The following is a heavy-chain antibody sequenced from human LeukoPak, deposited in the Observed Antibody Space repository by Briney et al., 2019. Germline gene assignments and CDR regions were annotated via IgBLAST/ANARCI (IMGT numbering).Heavy chain of an antibody. V-gene: IGHV4-34*01. CDR2: INHSGST. Sequence: SETLSLTCAVYGGSFRVYYWSWIRHPPGKGLEWIGEINHSGSTNYNPSLKSRVTISVDTSKNQFPLKLSSVTAADTAVYYCARRAIAAAGTLEGLDAFDIWGQGTMVTVSS. CDR1: GGSFRVYY. J-gene: IGHJ3*02. CDR3: ARRAIAAAGTLEGLDAFDI. D-gene: IGHD6-13*01.